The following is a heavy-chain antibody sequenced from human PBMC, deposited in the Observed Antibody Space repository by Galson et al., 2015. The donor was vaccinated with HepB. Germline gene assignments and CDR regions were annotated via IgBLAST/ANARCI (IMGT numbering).Heavy chain of an antibody. Sequence: ETLSLTCSVSGASMNTDYWTWIRQSPGQRLEWVGYVHHSGAANYNPSLKSRVTMSIDTSKNHFSLNLRSVTAADTAMYFCTRVFGQKCGGATCFLGAFDIWGPGTRVIVSS. CDR1: GASMNTDY. D-gene: IGHD3/OR15-3a*01. V-gene: IGHV4-59*12. CDR2: VHHSGAA. J-gene: IGHJ3*02. CDR3: TRVFGQKCGGATCFLGAFDI.